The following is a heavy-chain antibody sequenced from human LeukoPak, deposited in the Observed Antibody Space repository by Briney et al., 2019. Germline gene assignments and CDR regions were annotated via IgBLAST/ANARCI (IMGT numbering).Heavy chain of an antibody. CDR1: GGSISSGDYY. Sequence: SETLSLTCTVSGGSISSGDYYWTWIRQPPGKGLEWIGYIYHSGSTHYNSSLKSRLTISVDTSRNQFSLKLSSVTAADTAVYYCARGLRGIMIRGAITDLNWFDAWGQGTLVIVSS. CDR3: ARGLRGIMIRGAITDLNWFDA. V-gene: IGHV4-30-4*01. J-gene: IGHJ5*02. CDR2: IYHSGST. D-gene: IGHD3-10*01.